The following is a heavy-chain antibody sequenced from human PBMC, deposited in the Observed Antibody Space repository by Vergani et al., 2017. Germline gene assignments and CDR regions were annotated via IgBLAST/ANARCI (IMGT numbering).Heavy chain of an antibody. V-gene: IGHV1-2*02. CDR2: INPNSGGT. Sequence: QVQPVQSGAEVKKPGASVKVSCKASGYTFTGYYMHWVRQAPGQGLEWMGWINPNSGGTNYAQRFQGRVTMTRDTSISTAYMELSRLRSDDTAMYGCARVNFDILTGSVGGLGYWGQGTLVTVSS. J-gene: IGHJ4*02. CDR1: GYTFTGYY. D-gene: IGHD3-9*01. CDR3: ARVNFDILTGSVGGLGY.